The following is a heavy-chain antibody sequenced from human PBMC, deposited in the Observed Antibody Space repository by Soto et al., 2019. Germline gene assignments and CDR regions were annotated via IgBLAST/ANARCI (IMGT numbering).Heavy chain of an antibody. CDR2: ISHDGSNT. CDR3: ATEWSSSATEFDF. J-gene: IGHJ4*02. CDR1: GFTFSSYG. V-gene: IGHV3-30*03. D-gene: IGHD6-6*01. Sequence: PGGSLRLSCAASGFTFSSYGMHWVRQAPGKGLEWVAVISHDGSNTYYADSVKGRFTISRDNSKNTVYLQMNSLRGEDTAVYYCATEWSSSATEFDFWGQGALVTVSS.